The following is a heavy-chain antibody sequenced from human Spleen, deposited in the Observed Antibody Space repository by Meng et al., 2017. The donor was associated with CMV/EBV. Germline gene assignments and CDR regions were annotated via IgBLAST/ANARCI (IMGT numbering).Heavy chain of an antibody. J-gene: IGHJ6*02. Sequence: LSLTCAACGFTFSSYDMHWVRQATGKGLEWVSAIGTAGDTYYPGSVKGQFTISRENAKNSLYLQMNSLRAGDTAVYYCARNGKQGWLVRYYYYYGMDVWGQGTTVTVSS. CDR2: IGTAGDT. CDR3: ARNGKQGWLVRYYYYYGMDV. CDR1: GFTFSSYD. V-gene: IGHV3-13*03. D-gene: IGHD6-19*01.